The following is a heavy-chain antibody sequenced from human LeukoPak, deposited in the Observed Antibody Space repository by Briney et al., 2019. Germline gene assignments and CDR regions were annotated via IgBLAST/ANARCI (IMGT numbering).Heavy chain of an antibody. D-gene: IGHD5-24*01. CDR3: ARDRWRWLQHDY. Sequence: SVKVSCKASGGTFNNSAVSWVRQAPGQGLEWMGGIIPIFSTAHYPQQFQGRVTITADESTSTAYMELSSLKSEDTAVYYCARDRWRWLQHDYWGQGTLVTVSS. CDR1: GGTFNNSA. V-gene: IGHV1-69*01. J-gene: IGHJ4*02. CDR2: IIPIFSTA.